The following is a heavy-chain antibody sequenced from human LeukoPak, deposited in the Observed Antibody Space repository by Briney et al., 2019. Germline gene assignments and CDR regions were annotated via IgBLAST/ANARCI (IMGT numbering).Heavy chain of an antibody. J-gene: IGHJ6*03. CDR3: ARSTRDGYNHYHYYYMDV. Sequence: GGSLRLSCAASGFIVSSNYMNWVRQAPGKGLEWVSVIYSGGHTYYTDSVKGRFAISRDNSNNTLYLHMNSLRPDDTAVYYCARSTRDGYNHYHYYYMDVWGKGTTVTVSS. CDR1: GFIVSSNY. D-gene: IGHD5-24*01. V-gene: IGHV3-53*01. CDR2: IYSGGHT.